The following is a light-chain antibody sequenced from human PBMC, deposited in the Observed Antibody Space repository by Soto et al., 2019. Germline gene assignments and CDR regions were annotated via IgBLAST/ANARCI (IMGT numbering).Light chain of an antibody. J-gene: IGLJ1*01. CDR1: SSDIGGYNY. CDR2: EVT. Sequence: QSALTQPPSASGSPGQSVTISCTGTSSDIGGYNYVSWYQHHPGKAPKLMIYEVTKRPSGVPDRFSGSKSGNTASLTVSGLLAEDEADYYCYSYAGNNRAFGTGTKVTVL. CDR3: YSYAGNNRA. V-gene: IGLV2-8*01.